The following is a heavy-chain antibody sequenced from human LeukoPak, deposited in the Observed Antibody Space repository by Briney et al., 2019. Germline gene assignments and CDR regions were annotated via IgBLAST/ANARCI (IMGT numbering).Heavy chain of an antibody. J-gene: IGHJ4*02. D-gene: IGHD3-10*01. CDR2: INHSGST. Sequence: SETLSLTCAVYGGSFSGYYWSWIRQPPGKGLEWIGEINHSGSTNYNPSLKSRVTISVDTSKNQFSLKLSSVTAADTAVYYCARGHIGRYHGFDYWGQGTLVTVSS. CDR3: ARGHIGRYHGFDY. CDR1: GGSFSGYY. V-gene: IGHV4-34*01.